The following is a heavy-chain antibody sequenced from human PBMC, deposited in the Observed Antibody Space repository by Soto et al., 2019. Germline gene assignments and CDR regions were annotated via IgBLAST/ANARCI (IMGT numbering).Heavy chain of an antibody. CDR1: GGSISSGDYY. J-gene: IGHJ4*02. CDR3: ASFLTVTWSYFDY. CDR2: IYYSGST. Sequence: ASETLSLTCTVSGGSISSGDYYWSWIRQPPGKGLEWIGYIYYSGSTYYNPSLKSRVTISVDTSKNQFSLKLSSVTAADTAVYYCASFLTVTWSYFDYWGQGTLVTVSS. D-gene: IGHD4-17*01. V-gene: IGHV4-30-4*01.